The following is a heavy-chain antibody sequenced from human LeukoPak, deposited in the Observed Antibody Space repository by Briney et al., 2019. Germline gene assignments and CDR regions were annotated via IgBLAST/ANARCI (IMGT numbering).Heavy chain of an antibody. CDR3: AKLGKTENHYGSGRFSYYYYMDV. D-gene: IGHD3-10*01. V-gene: IGHV3-30*02. CDR2: IRSDGINK. Sequence: GGSLRLSCAASGFTFSNYGMHWVRQAPGKGLEWVAFIRSDGINKYHADSVKGRFTISRDNSKNTLYLQMNTLRDEDTAVYYCAKLGKTENHYGSGRFSYYYYMDVWGKGTTVTISS. J-gene: IGHJ6*03. CDR1: GFTFSNYG.